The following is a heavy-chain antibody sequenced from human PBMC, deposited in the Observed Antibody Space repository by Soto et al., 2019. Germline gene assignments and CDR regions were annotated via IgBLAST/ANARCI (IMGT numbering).Heavy chain of an antibody. CDR3: ARGGLPGAFDI. CDR2: CRNKANSYTT. V-gene: IGHV3-72*01. Sequence: GGSLRLSCAASGFTFSDHHIDWVRQAPGKGLEWVGRCRNKANSYTTEYAASVKGRFTVSRDDSKNSLFLQMNSLITEDTAVYYCARGGLPGAFDIWGQVTMVT. CDR1: GFTFSDHH. D-gene: IGHD3-16*01. J-gene: IGHJ3*02.